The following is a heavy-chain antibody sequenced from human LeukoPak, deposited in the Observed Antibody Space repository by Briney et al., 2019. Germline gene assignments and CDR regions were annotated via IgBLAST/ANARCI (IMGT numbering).Heavy chain of an antibody. CDR2: VNNDGSST. V-gene: IGHV3-74*01. CDR3: TRVSSTNDY. CDR1: GFTFSSYW. Sequence: AGGSLRLSCAASGFTFSSYWMHWVRHAPGKRPVWVSRVNNDGSSTNYPDSVKGRFTISRDNAKNTLYLQMNSLRVEDTGIYYCTRVSSTNDYWGQGTLVTVSS. J-gene: IGHJ4*02. D-gene: IGHD6-19*01.